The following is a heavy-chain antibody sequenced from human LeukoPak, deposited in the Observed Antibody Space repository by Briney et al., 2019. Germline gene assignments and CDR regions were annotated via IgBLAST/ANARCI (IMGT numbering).Heavy chain of an antibody. J-gene: IGHJ4*02. D-gene: IGHD3-22*01. CDR3: ARDYYDSSGYYYLAY. V-gene: IGHV3-30*03. CDR1: GFTFSSYG. CDR2: ISYDGSNK. Sequence: GGSLRLSCTASGFTFSSYGMHWVRQAPGKGLEWVAVISYDGSNKYYADSVKGRFTISRDNSKNTLYLQMNSLRAEDTAVYYCARDYYDSSGYYYLAYWGQGTLVTVSS.